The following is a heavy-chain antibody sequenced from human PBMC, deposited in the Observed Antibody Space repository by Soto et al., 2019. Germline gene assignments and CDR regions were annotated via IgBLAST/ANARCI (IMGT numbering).Heavy chain of an antibody. CDR3: ANLNWYFDL. Sequence: PSETLSLTCAVYGGSFSGYYWSWIRQPPGKGLEWIGEINHSGSTNYNPSLKSRVTISVDTSKNQFSLQLSSVTAADTAVYYCANLNWYFDLWGRGTLVTVFS. V-gene: IGHV4-34*01. CDR1: GGSFSGYY. J-gene: IGHJ2*01. CDR2: INHSGST.